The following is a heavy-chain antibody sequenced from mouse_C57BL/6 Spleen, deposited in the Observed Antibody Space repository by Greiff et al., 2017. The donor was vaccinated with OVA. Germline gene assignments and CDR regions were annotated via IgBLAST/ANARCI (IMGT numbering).Heavy chain of an antibody. CDR2: ISDGGSYT. V-gene: IGHV5-4*03. Sequence: DVKLVESGGGLVKPGGSLKLSCAASGFTFSSYAMSWVRQTPEKRLEWVATISDGGSYTYYPDNVKGRFTISRDNAKNNLYLQMSHLKSEDTAMYYCARVVTFFDYWGQGTTLTVSS. CDR3: ARVVTFFDY. J-gene: IGHJ2*01. D-gene: IGHD2-13*01. CDR1: GFTFSSYA.